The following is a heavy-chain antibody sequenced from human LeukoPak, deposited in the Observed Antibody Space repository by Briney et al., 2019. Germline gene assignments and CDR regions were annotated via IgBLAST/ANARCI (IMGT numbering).Heavy chain of an antibody. V-gene: IGHV3-30*18. D-gene: IGHD4-23*01. CDR3: AKVPHYGGNSPYFDS. CDR2: ISYDGSNK. Sequence: GGSLRLSCAASEFTFSSYGMHWVRQAPGKGLEWVAVISYDGSNKYYADSVKGRFTISRDNSKSTLYLQMNSLRVEDTAVYYCAKVPHYGGNSPYFDSWGQGTLVTVSS. CDR1: EFTFSSYG. J-gene: IGHJ4*02.